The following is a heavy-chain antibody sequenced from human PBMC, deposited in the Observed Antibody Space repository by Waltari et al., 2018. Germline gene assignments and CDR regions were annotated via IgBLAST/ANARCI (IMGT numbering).Heavy chain of an antibody. D-gene: IGHD3-22*01. CDR1: GGSISSHY. V-gene: IGHV4-4*09. CDR2: IYTRGST. J-gene: IGHJ5*02. CDR3: ARAPYYYDLNL. Sequence: QVQLQESGPGLVKPSETLSLPCTVSGGSISSHYWSWIRQPPGKGLEWIGYIYTRGSTNYNPSLKSRVTISVDTSKNQFSLKLSSVTAADTAVYYCARAPYYYDLNLWGQGTLVTVSS.